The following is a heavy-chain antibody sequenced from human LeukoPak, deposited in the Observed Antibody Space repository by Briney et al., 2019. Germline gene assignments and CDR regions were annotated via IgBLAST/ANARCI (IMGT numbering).Heavy chain of an antibody. J-gene: IGHJ4*02. D-gene: IGHD3-22*01. CDR2: INTYTGNP. CDR1: GYTFTSYA. CDR3: ARWDYDSSGYALYYFDY. Sequence: ASVKVSCKASGYTFTSYAMNWVRQAPGQGLEWMGWINTYTGNPTYAQGFTGRFIFSLDTSVSTAYLQISSLKAEDTAVYYCARWDYDSSGYALYYFDYWGQGTLVTVSS. V-gene: IGHV7-4-1*02.